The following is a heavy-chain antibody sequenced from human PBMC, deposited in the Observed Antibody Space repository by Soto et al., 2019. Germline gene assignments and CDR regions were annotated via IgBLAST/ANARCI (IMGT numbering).Heavy chain of an antibody. CDR1: GFTVSSNY. J-gene: IGHJ4*02. CDR3: ARDYDFWSGLDY. V-gene: IGHV3-66*01. Sequence: GGSLRLSCAASGFTVSSNYMSWVRQAPGKGLEWVSVIYSGGSTYYADSVKGRFTISRDNSKNTLYLQMNSLRAEDTAVYYCARDYDFWSGLDYWGQGTLVTVSS. D-gene: IGHD3-3*01. CDR2: IYSGGST.